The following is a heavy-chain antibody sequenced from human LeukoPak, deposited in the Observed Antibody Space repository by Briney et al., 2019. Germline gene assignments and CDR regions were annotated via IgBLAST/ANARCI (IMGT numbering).Heavy chain of an antibody. V-gene: IGHV3-23*01. J-gene: IGHJ4*02. D-gene: IGHD5-12*01. Sequence: GGSLRLSYAASGFTFSSYAMSWVRQAPGKGLEWVSAISGSGGSTYYADSVKGRFTISRDNSKNTLYLQMNSLRAEDTAVYYCAKGLSSYSGYESYWGQGTLVTVSP. CDR3: AKGLSSYSGYESY. CDR1: GFTFSSYA. CDR2: ISGSGGST.